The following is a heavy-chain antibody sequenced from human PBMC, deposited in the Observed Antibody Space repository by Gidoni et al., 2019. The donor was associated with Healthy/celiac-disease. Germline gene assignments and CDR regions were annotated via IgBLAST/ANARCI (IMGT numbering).Heavy chain of an antibody. V-gene: IGHV1-69*01. CDR3: ARDSYYYDSSARNWFDP. CDR1: GGTFSSYA. J-gene: IGHJ5*02. CDR2: IIPIFGTA. D-gene: IGHD3-22*01. Sequence: QVQLVQSGAAVTKPGSSVTVSCKASGGTFSSYAISWVRQAPGQGLEWMGGIIPIFGTANYAQKFQGRVTITADESTSTAYMELSSLRSEDTAVYYCARDSYYYDSSARNWFDPWCQGTLVTVSS.